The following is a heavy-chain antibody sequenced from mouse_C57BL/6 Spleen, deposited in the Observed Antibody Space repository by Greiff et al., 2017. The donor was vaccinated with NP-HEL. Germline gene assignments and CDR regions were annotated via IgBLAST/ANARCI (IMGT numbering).Heavy chain of an antibody. Sequence: EVQLVESGGGLVQPKGSLKLSCAASGFSFNTYAMNWVRQAPGKGLEWVARIRSKSNNYATYYADSVKDRFTISRDDSESMLYLQMNNLKTEDTAMYYCVRHESPYAMDYWGQGTSVTVSS. V-gene: IGHV10-1*01. CDR2: IRSKSNNYAT. CDR3: VRHESPYAMDY. J-gene: IGHJ4*01. CDR1: GFSFNTYA.